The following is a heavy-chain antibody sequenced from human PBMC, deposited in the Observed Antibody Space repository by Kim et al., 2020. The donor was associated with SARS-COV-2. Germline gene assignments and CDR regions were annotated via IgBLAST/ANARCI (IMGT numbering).Heavy chain of an antibody. J-gene: IGHJ1*01. V-gene: IGHV1-69*10. CDR1: GGTFSSYA. CDR2: IIPILGIA. D-gene: IGHD6-19*01. Sequence: SVKVSCKASGGTFSSYAISWVRQAPGQGLEWMGWIIPILGIANYAQKFQGRVTITADKSTSTAYMELSSLRSEDTAVYYCARSTESASRYDYETGWAVAGSCGQGTLVTVSS. CDR3: ARSTESASRYDYETGWAVAGS.